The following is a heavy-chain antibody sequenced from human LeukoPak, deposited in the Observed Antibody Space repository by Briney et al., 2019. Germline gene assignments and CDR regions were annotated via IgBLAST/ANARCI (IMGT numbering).Heavy chain of an antibody. CDR3: AKRPPGSGLDY. CDR1: GFTFSIYA. V-gene: IGHV3-30*04. CDR2: ISYDGSNK. J-gene: IGHJ4*02. D-gene: IGHD3-10*01. Sequence: GGSLRLSCAASGFTFSIYALHWVRQAPGKGLEWVAGISYDGSNKYYGDSVKGRFTLSRDNSKNMLYLHMTSLRAEDTAVYYCAKRPPGSGLDYWGQGTLVTVSS.